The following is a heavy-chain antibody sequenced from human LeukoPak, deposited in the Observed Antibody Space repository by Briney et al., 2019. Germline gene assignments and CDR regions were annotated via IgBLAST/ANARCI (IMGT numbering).Heavy chain of an antibody. CDR2: IYYSGST. J-gene: IGHJ5*02. CDR3: ASIGPPAPASGDDP. CDR1: GGSISSSSYY. D-gene: IGHD3-3*01. V-gene: IGHV4-39*01. Sequence: SETLSLTCTVSGGSISSSSYYWGWIRQPPGKGLEWIGGIYYSGSTYYNPSLKSRVTISVDTSKNQFSLKLSSVTAADTAVYYCASIGPPAPASGDDPWGQGTLVTVSS.